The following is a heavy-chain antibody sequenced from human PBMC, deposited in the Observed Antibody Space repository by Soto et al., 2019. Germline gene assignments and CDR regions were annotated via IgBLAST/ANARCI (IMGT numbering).Heavy chain of an antibody. J-gene: IGHJ4*02. Sequence: SETLSLTCTVSGGSISSSSYYWGWIRQPPGKGLEWIGSIYYSGSTYYNPSLKSRVTISVDTSKNQFSLKLSSVTAADTAVYYCARTNYYDSSGYRRKLDYWGQGTLVTVSS. CDR2: IYYSGST. D-gene: IGHD3-22*01. CDR1: GGSISSSSYY. CDR3: ARTNYYDSSGYRRKLDY. V-gene: IGHV4-39*01.